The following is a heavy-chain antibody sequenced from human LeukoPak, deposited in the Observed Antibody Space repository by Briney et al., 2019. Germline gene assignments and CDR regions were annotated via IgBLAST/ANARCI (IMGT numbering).Heavy chain of an antibody. J-gene: IGHJ5*02. CDR2: ISGSGGST. CDR3: AKDIVTTRYNNWFDP. V-gene: IGHV3-23*01. D-gene: IGHD5-12*01. CDR1: GFTFSSYA. Sequence: GGSLRLSCAASGFTFSSYAMSWVRQAPGKGLEWVSTISGSGGSTYYADSVKGRFTISRDNSKNTLYLQMNSLRAEDTAIYYCAKDIVTTRYNNWFDPWGQGTLATVSS.